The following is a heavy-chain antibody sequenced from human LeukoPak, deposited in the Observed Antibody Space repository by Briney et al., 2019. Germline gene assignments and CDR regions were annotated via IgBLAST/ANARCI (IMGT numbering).Heavy chain of an antibody. D-gene: IGHD5-12*01. CDR1: GYSLRQVA. CDR3: AMADRYAGRPFDY. J-gene: IGHJ4*02. V-gene: IGHV1-24*01. Sequence: ASVNVSCKVSGYSLRQVAMHWLRQPPGKGLEGVGSFYPEDGEDGETHYAQKLQGRVTMTEDAYTDTAYMELNSLRSEDTAVYYCAMADRYAGRPFDYWGQGTLVTVSS. CDR2: FYPEDGEDGET.